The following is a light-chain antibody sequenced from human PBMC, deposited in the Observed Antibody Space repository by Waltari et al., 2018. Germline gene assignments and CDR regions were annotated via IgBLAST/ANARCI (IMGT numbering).Light chain of an antibody. CDR2: AAS. CDR1: QSINSY. Sequence: DIQMTQSPSSLSASIGDRVTITCRASQSINSYLNWHQQKPGKAPKVLIFAASSLQSGVPSRFSGSGSGTDFTLTISSLQPEDFATYSCQQSYRTPLTFGGWTKVEIK. J-gene: IGKJ4*01. V-gene: IGKV1-39*01. CDR3: QQSYRTPLT.